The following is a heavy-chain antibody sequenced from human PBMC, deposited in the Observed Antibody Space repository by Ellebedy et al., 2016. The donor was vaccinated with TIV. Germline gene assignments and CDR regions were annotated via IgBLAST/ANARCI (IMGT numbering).Heavy chain of an antibody. D-gene: IGHD3-16*01. Sequence: GESLKISCAASGFTVRDYFMTWVRQAPGKGLEWVSLIYKNGGTNYTDSVNGRFTITRDDSKNTLYLQMNSLRAEDTAVYYCARDPGGGGDYGDNWFDPWGQGTLVTVSS. CDR1: GFTVRDYF. CDR3: ARDPGGGGDYGDNWFDP. CDR2: IYKNGGT. V-gene: IGHV3-66*01. J-gene: IGHJ5*02.